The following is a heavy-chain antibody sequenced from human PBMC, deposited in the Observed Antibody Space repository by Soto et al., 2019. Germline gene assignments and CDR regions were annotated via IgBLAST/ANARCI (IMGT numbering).Heavy chain of an antibody. Sequence: PGGSLRLSCAGSQFTFSNYWLNWVRQAPGKGLEWLANINQDGSEKYYVDSVKGRFTISRDIARNSLFLQMNSLRADDTAVYYCARASPGMDVWGQGTPVTVSS. CDR3: ARASPGMDV. CDR2: INQDGSEK. J-gene: IGHJ6*02. CDR1: QFTFSNYW. V-gene: IGHV3-7*01.